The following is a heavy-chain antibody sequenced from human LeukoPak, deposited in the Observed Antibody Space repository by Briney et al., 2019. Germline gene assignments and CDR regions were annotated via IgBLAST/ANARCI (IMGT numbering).Heavy chain of an antibody. CDR1: GYSFTSYW. CDR3: AREGGYCSSATCSDDAFDI. V-gene: IGHV5-51*01. J-gene: IGHJ3*02. D-gene: IGHD2-2*03. Sequence: GESLKISCKGSGYSFTSYWIGWVRQMPGKGLEWMGIIYPGDSDTRYSPSFQGQVTISADKSISTAYLQWSSLKASDTAIYYCAREGGYCSSATCSDDAFDIWGQGTMVTVSS. CDR2: IYPGDSDT.